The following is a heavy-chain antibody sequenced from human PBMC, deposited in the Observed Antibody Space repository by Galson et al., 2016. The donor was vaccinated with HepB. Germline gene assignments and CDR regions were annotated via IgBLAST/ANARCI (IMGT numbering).Heavy chain of an antibody. V-gene: IGHV3-15*01. CDR3: TTRYCSGGSCYSRFRARHSIDI. D-gene: IGHD2-15*01. CDR1: GFTLSNAW. J-gene: IGHJ3*02. CDR2: IKSKTDGGTT. Sequence: SLRLSCAASGFTLSNAWMSWVRQAPGKGLEWVGRIKSKTDGGTTDYAAPVKGRFTISRDDSKNTLYLQMNSLKTEDTAVYYWTTRYCSGGSCYSRFRARHSIDIWGQGTMVTVSS.